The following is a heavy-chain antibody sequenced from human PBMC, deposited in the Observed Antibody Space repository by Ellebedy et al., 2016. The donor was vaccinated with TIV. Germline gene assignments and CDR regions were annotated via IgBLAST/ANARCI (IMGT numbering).Heavy chain of an antibody. CDR1: RYTFTKYD. J-gene: IGHJ3*01. D-gene: IGHD3-10*01. Sequence: ASVKVSXKASRYTFTKYDISWVRQAAGQGLEWLGWVSPNSGNTGYAQKFRGRITMTRDTSVSTVYMELSSLRSDDSALYYCARAIAPGPRRALEVWGQGTSVTVSS. CDR3: ARAIAPGPRRALEV. V-gene: IGHV1-8*01. CDR2: VSPNSGNT.